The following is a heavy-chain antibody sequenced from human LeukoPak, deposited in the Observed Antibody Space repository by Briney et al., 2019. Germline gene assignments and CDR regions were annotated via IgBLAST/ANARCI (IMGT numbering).Heavy chain of an antibody. J-gene: IGHJ6*03. CDR3: ARSRGYYYDSSGYFGFMDV. CDR1: GFTFSSYA. V-gene: IGHV3-30*04. CDR2: ISYDGSNK. D-gene: IGHD3-22*01. Sequence: GGSLRLSCAASGFTFSSYAMHWVRQAPGKGLEWVAVISYDGSNKYYADSVKGRFTISRDNSKNTLYLQMNSLRAEDTAVYYCARSRGYYYDSSGYFGFMDVWGKGTTVPVSS.